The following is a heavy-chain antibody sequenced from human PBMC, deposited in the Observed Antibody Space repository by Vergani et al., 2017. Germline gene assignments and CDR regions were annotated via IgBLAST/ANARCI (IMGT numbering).Heavy chain of an antibody. CDR1: GYTFTSYW. CDR3: ARHLNYGDSSSAGDY. V-gene: IGHV5-51*01. Sequence: VQLVQSGAEVKKPGASVKVSCKASGYTFTSYWIGWVRQMPGKGLEWMGIIYPGDSDTRYSPSFQGQVTISADKSISTAYLQWSSLKASDTAMYYCARHLNYGDSSSAGDYWGQGTLVTVSS. J-gene: IGHJ4*02. D-gene: IGHD4-17*01. CDR2: IYPGDSDT.